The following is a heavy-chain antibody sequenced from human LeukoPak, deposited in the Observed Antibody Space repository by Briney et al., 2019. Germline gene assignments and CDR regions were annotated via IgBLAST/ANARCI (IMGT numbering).Heavy chain of an antibody. J-gene: IGHJ4*02. CDR2: IYYSGST. V-gene: IGHV4-39*07. CDR1: GGSISSSSYY. D-gene: IGHD4/OR15-4a*01. Sequence: SETLSLTCTVSGGSISSSSYYWGWIRQPPGKGLEWIGRIYYSGSTYYNPSLKSRVTISVDTSKNQFSLKLSSVTDADTAVYYCARDDREDYGFFDYWGQGTLVTVSS. CDR3: ARDDREDYGFFDY.